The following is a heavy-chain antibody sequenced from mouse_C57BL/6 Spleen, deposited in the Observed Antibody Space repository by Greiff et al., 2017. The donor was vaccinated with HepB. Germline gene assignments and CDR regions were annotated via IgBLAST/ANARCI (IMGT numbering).Heavy chain of an antibody. CDR2: IDPSDSYT. D-gene: IGHD2-3*01. CDR1: GYTFTSYW. J-gene: IGHJ3*01. CDR3: ARYHDGYSAY. V-gene: IGHV1-50*01. Sequence: VQLQQPGAELVKPGASVKLSCKASGYTFTSYWMQWVKQRPGQGLEWIGEIDPSDSYTNYNQKFKGKATLTVDTSSSTAYMQLSSLTSEDSAVYYCARYHDGYSAYWGQGTLVTVSA.